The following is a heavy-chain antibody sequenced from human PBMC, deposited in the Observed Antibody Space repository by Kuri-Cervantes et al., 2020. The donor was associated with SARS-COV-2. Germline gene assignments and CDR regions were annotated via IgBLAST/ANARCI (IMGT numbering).Heavy chain of an antibody. CDR3: ARDLSVRAVAAPFDY. CDR1: GFTFERFA. Sequence: GSLRLSCEVSGFTFERFAMGWVRQPPGKGLEWIGSIYHSGSTYYNPSLKSRVTISVDTSKNQFSLKLSSVTAADTAVYYCARDLSVRAVAAPFDYWGQGTLVTVSS. D-gene: IGHD6-19*01. V-gene: IGHV4-38-2*02. J-gene: IGHJ4*02. CDR2: IYHSGST.